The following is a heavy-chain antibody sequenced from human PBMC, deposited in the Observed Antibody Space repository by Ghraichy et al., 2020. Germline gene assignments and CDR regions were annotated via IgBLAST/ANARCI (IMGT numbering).Heavy chain of an antibody. J-gene: IGHJ3*02. D-gene: IGHD3-22*01. CDR3: ARRGAYYDSSGYPLWAFDI. CDR2: IYPGDSDT. Sequence: GESLNISCKGSGYSFTSYWIGWVRQMPGKGLEWMGIIYPGDSDTRYSPSFQGQVTISADKSISTAYLQWSSLKASDTAMYYCARRGAYYDSSGYPLWAFDIWGQGTMVTVSS. V-gene: IGHV5-51*01. CDR1: GYSFTSYW.